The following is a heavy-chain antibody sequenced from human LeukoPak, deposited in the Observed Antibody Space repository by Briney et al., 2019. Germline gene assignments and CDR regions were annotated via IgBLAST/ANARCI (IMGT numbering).Heavy chain of an antibody. V-gene: IGHV4-4*07. CDR1: GGSISSYY. CDR2: IYTSGST. CDR3: ARSRGLDFPLTLGFDP. J-gene: IGHJ5*02. Sequence: PSETLSLTCTVSGGSISSYYWSWIRQPAGKGLEWIGRIYTSGSTNYNPSLKSRVTMSVDTSKNQFSLKLSSVTAADTAVYYCARSRGLDFPLTLGFDPWGQGTLVTVSS. D-gene: IGHD3/OR15-3a*01.